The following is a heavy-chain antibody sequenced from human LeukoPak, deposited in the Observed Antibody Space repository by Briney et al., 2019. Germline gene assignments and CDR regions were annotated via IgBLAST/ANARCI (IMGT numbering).Heavy chain of an antibody. J-gene: IGHJ4*02. V-gene: IGHV1-2*06. Sequence: ASVKVSCKASGYTFTGYYMHWVRQAPGQGLEWMGRINPNSGGTNYAQKFQGRVTMTRDTSISTAYMELSRLRSDDTAVYYCARDRSGYSLFGYWGQGTLVTVSS. D-gene: IGHD3-22*01. CDR3: ARDRSGYSLFGY. CDR2: INPNSGGT. CDR1: GYTFTGYY.